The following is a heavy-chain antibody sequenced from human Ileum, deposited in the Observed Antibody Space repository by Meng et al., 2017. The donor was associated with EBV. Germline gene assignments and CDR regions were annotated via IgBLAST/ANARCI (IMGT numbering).Heavy chain of an antibody. J-gene: IGHJ4*02. D-gene: IGHD3-10*01. Sequence: QVQLQLWGGVLLKTSATLTPTCAVDGGSFSVYYCSWIRQPPGKGLEWIGEINHSGSTNYNPSLKSRVTISVDTSKNQFSQKLSSVTAADTAVYYCARGRSQGRGGLVHWGQGTLVTVSS. CDR2: INHSGST. CDR3: ARGRSQGRGGLVH. CDR1: GGSFSVYY. V-gene: IGHV4-34*01.